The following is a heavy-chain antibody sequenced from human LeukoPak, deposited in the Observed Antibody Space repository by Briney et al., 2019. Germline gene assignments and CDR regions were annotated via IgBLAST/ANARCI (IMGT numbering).Heavy chain of an antibody. CDR1: GFTVSTNY. J-gene: IGHJ4*02. D-gene: IGHD3-22*01. CDR3: AKEADTIIVLKRYLDY. V-gene: IGHV3-23*01. Sequence: PGGSLRLSCAASGFTVSTNYMSWVRQAPGKGLGWVSAISGSGGGTYYSDSVKGQFTISRDNSENTLYLQMNSLRAEDTAVYYCAKEADTIIVLKRYLDYWGQGTLVTVSS. CDR2: ISGSGGGT.